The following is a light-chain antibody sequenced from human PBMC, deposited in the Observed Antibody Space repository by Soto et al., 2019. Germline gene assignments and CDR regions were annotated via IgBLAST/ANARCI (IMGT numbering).Light chain of an antibody. Sequence: QAVVTQEPSLTVSPGGTVTLTCASNTGAVTGDYYPNRFQQKPGQAPRTLIYRATNRYSWTPARFSGSLLGGKAALTLSAVQPEDEADYYCLLAYGGAYVFGTGTKLTVL. CDR1: TGAVTGDYY. J-gene: IGLJ1*01. V-gene: IGLV7-43*01. CDR3: LLAYGGAYV. CDR2: RAT.